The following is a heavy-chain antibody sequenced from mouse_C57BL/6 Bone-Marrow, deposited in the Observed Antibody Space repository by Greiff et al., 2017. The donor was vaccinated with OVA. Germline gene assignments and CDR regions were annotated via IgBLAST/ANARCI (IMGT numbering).Heavy chain of an antibody. CDR2: ISSGGSYT. V-gene: IGHV5-6*01. CDR1: GFTFSSYG. CDR3: ARPALITTVVEGFAY. D-gene: IGHD1-1*01. Sequence: EVMLVESGGDLVKPGGSLKLSCAASGFTFSSYGMSWVRQTPDKRLEWVATISSGGSYTYSPDSVTGRFTISRDNAKNTLYLQMSSLKSEDTAMYYGARPALITTVVEGFAYWGQGTLVTVSA. J-gene: IGHJ3*01.